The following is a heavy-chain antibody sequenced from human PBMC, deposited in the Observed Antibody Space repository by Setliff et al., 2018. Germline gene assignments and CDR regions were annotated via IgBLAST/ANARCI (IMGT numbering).Heavy chain of an antibody. CDR2: TSYDGKNN. D-gene: IGHD2-15*01. V-gene: IGHV3-30*18. CDR1: GFTFNIYA. CDR3: AKRKGIAALDY. Sequence: GGSLRLSCAASGFTFNIYAFNWVRQAPGKGLEWLAVTSYDGKNNYYGDSVKGRFTISRDNSQNTVYLQMNALSGDDTAGYYCAKRKGIAALDYWGQGTLVTVSS. J-gene: IGHJ4*02.